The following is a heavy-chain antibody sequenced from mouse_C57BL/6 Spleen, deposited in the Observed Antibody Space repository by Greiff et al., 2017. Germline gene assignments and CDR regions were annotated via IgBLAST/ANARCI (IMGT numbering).Heavy chain of an antibody. Sequence: EVKLMESGGGLVKPGGSLKLSCAASGFTFSDYGMHWVRQAPEKGLEWVAYISSGSSTIYYADTVKGRFTISRDTAKNTLFLQMTSLRSEDTAMYYCARGRDFDYWGQGTTLTVSS. CDR3: ARGRDFDY. CDR1: GFTFSDYG. J-gene: IGHJ2*01. CDR2: ISSGSSTI. V-gene: IGHV5-17*01.